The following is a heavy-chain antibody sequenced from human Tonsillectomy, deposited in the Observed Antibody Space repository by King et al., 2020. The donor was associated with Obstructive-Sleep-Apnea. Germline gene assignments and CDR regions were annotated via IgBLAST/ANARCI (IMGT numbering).Heavy chain of an antibody. CDR1: GFTFSSYG. J-gene: IGHJ4*02. D-gene: IGHD3-10*01. CDR2: IWYDGSNK. CDR3: AKDKSSGSGEPLYYFDY. Sequence: QVQLVESGGGVVQPGRSLKLSCAASGFTFSSYGMHWVRQAPGKGLEWVAVIWYDGSNKYYADSVKGRFTISRDNSKNTLYLQMNSLRAEDTAVYYCAKDKSSGSGEPLYYFDYWGQGTLVTVSS. V-gene: IGHV3-33*06.